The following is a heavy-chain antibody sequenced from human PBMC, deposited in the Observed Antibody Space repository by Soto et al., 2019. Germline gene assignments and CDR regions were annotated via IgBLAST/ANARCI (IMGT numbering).Heavy chain of an antibody. CDR2: IYYSGST. J-gene: IGHJ4*02. CDR3: ASEDYYDSSGFNY. V-gene: IGHV4-30-4*08. D-gene: IGHD3-22*01. CDR1: GGSISSGGYY. Sequence: SQTKSLTCTVSGGSISSGGYYWSWISQPPGKGLEWIGYIYYSGSTYYNPSLKSRVTISVDTSKNQFSLKLSSVTAADTAVYYCASEDYYDSSGFNYWGQGTLVTVSS.